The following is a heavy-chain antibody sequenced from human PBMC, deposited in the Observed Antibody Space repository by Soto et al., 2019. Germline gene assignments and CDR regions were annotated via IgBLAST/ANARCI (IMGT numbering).Heavy chain of an antibody. CDR3: AKTFRYSYAIDY. J-gene: IGHJ4*02. Sequence: QVQLVQSGAEVKKPGASVKVSCKASEYTFTSYGINWVRRAPGQGLEWMGWISAYNGNTNYAQKLQGRVTMTTDTSTSTAYMELRSLTSDDTAVYFCAKTFRYSYAIDYWGQGTLVTVSS. CDR2: ISAYNGNT. D-gene: IGHD5-18*01. CDR1: EYTFTSYG. V-gene: IGHV1-18*01.